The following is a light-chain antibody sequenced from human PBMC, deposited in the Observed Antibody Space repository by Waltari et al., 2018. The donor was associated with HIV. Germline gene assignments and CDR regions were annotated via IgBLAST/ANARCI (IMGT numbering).Light chain of an antibody. J-gene: IGKJ1*01. CDR1: QGISNF. CDR3: QQYKTYLWT. V-gene: IGKV1-16*02. CDR2: AAS. Sequence: DIQMTQSPSSLSASVGDRVTLTCRPSQGISNFLAWFQQKPGKAPKSLIYAASRLQSGVPSKFSGVGSGTEFTLTISSLQPEDFATYYCQQYKTYLWTFGQGTKVEIK.